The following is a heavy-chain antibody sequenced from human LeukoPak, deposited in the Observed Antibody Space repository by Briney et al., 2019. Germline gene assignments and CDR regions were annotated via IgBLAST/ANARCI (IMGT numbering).Heavy chain of an antibody. CDR3: ARDLGGYNFDY. Sequence: PGGSLRLSCAASGFTFSSYAMSWVRQAPGEGLEWVSAMSGSGGSIYYADSVKGRFTISRDNAKDSVYLQMNSLRAEDTAVYYCARDLGGYNFDYWGQGTLLTVSS. CDR2: MSGSGGSI. V-gene: IGHV3-23*01. J-gene: IGHJ4*02. D-gene: IGHD5-24*01. CDR1: GFTFSSYA.